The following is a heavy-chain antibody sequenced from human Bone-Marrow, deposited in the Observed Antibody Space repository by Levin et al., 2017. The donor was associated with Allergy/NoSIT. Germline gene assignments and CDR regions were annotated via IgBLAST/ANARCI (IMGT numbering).Heavy chain of an antibody. CDR2: ISASGDST. CDR1: GFTFSNYA. V-gene: IGHV3-23*01. CDR3: AKVRGIVSPHY. J-gene: IGHJ4*02. Sequence: QAGGSLRLSCAASGFTFSNYAMSWVRQAPGKGLEWVSGISASGDSTYYADSVKGQFTISRDNSKHTLYLQMNSLRAEDTAIYYCAKVRGIVSPHYWGQGTLVTVSS. D-gene: IGHD2-21*01.